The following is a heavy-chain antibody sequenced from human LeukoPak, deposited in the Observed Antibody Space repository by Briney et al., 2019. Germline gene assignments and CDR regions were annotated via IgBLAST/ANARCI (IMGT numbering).Heavy chain of an antibody. CDR2: ISGSGGST. Sequence: AGGSLRLSCAASGFTFSSYAMSWVRQAPGKGLKWVSAISGSGGSTYYADSVKGRFTISRDNSKNTLYLQMNSLRAEDTAVYYCAKGSYCSSTSCYTYRPYYYMDVWGKGTTVTVSS. D-gene: IGHD2-2*02. J-gene: IGHJ6*03. V-gene: IGHV3-23*01. CDR3: AKGSYCSSTSCYTYRPYYYMDV. CDR1: GFTFSSYA.